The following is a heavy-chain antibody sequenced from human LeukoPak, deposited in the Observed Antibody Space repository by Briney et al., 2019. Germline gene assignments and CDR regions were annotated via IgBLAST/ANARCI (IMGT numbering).Heavy chain of an antibody. Sequence: PGGSLRLSCAASGFTFSSYEMNWVRQAPGKGLEWVSYISSSGSTIYYADSVKGRFTISRDNAKNSLFLQMNSLRAEDTAVYYCARDLLGYNYYYMDVWGKGTTVTVSS. CDR3: ARDLLGYNYYYMDV. D-gene: IGHD3-16*02. CDR1: GFTFSSYE. J-gene: IGHJ6*03. CDR2: ISSSGSTI. V-gene: IGHV3-48*03.